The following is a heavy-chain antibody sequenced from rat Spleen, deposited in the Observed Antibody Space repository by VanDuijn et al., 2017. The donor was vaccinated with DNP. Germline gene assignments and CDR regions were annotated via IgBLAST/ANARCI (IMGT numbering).Heavy chain of an antibody. CDR2: ISTSGGST. D-gene: IGHD1-2*01. CDR3: ARSDYMRDY. V-gene: IGHV5-25*01. CDR1: GFTFSNYD. J-gene: IGHJ2*01. Sequence: EVQLVESGGGLVQPGRSLKLSCAASGFTFSNYDMAWVRQAPTKGLEWVASISTSGGSTYYRDSVKGRFTVSRDNAKSSLYLQMDSLRSEDTATYYCARSDYMRDYWGQGVMVTVSS.